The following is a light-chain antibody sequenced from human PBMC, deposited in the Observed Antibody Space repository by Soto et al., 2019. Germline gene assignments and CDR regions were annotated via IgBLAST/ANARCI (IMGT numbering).Light chain of an antibody. V-gene: IGLV2-14*01. CDR2: DVS. CDR3: SSYTSSSTLYV. Sequence: QSALTQPASVSGSPGQSITISCTGTSSDVGGYNYVFWYQQHPGKAPKLMIYDVSNRPSGVSNRFSGSKSCNTASLTISGLQAEDEADYYCSSYTSSSTLYVCGTGTKLTVL. CDR1: SSDVGGYNY. J-gene: IGLJ1*01.